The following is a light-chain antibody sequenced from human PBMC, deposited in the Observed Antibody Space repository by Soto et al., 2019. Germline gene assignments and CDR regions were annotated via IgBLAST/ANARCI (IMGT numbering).Light chain of an antibody. Sequence: QSVLTQPASVSGSPGQSITISCTGTSSKVGGYNNVAWYQQHPGKAPKPMIYEVSNRPSGVSNRFSGSKSGNTASLTISGLQAEDEADYYCSSYTSSSTRVFGGGTKLTVL. CDR1: SSKVGGYNN. CDR2: EVS. J-gene: IGLJ3*02. CDR3: SSYTSSSTRV. V-gene: IGLV2-14*01.